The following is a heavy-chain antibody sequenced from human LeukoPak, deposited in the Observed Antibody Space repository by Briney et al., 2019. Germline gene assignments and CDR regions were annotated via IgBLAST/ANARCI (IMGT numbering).Heavy chain of an antibody. D-gene: IGHD1-14*01. CDR3: ATETNGRHYDY. J-gene: IGHJ4*02. CDR1: GFTFNDYW. V-gene: IGHV3-7*01. CDR2: IKQGGSER. Sequence: GGSLRLSCAASGFTFNDYWLTWVRQAPGKGLEWVAHIKQGGSERYYGDSVKGRFTISRDNAKNLVYLQMNSLGAEDTAVYYCATETNGRHYDYWGQGTLLTVSS.